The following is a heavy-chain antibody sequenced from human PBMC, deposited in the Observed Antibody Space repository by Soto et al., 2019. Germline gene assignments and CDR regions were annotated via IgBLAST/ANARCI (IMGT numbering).Heavy chain of an antibody. CDR3: AKPARGWYSETDY. CDR1: GFTFSDYY. CDR2: ISSSSSYT. V-gene: IGHV3-11*03. Sequence: PGGSLRLSCAASGFTFSDYYMSWIRQAPGKGLEWVSYISSSSSYTNYADSVKGRFTISRDNAKNSLYLQMNSLRAEDTAVYYCAKPARGWYSETDYWGQGTLVTVSS. D-gene: IGHD6-19*01. J-gene: IGHJ4*02.